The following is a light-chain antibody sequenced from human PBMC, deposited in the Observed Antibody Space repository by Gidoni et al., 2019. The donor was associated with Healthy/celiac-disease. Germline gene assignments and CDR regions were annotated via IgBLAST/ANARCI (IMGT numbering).Light chain of an antibody. Sequence: EIVLTQSPATLSLSPGERATLSCRASQSVSSYLAWYQQKPGQAPRLLIYDASNRATGIPARFSGSGSGTDFTLTISSLEPEDFAVYYCQQPPNFGQGTRLEIK. CDR3: QQPPN. CDR1: QSVSSY. V-gene: IGKV3-11*01. J-gene: IGKJ5*01. CDR2: DAS.